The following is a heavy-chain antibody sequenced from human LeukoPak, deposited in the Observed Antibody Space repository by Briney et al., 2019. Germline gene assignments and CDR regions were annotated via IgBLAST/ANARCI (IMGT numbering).Heavy chain of an antibody. CDR1: GFTFSSYW. CDR2: IKQDGSEK. V-gene: IGHV3-7*01. J-gene: IGHJ4*02. CDR3: ARDNTMVRGDTFGY. D-gene: IGHD3-10*01. Sequence: GGSLRLSCAASGFTFSSYWMSWVRQAPGKGLEWVANIKQDGSEKYYVDSVKGRFTISRDNAKNSLYLQMNSLRAEDTAVYYCARDNTMVRGDTFGYWGQGTLVTVSS.